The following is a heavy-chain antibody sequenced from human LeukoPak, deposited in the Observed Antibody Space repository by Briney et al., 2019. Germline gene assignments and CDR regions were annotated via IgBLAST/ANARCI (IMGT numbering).Heavy chain of an antibody. Sequence: QPSETLSLTCAIYGGSFSGYYWSRLRHPPGKGLEWMGEINHSGSTNYNPSLKSRVTISVDTSKNQFSLKRSSVTAADTAVYYCARVGGYSYGYQGYYYYGMDVWGQGTTVTVSS. CDR1: GGSFSGYY. CDR2: INHSGST. CDR3: ARVGGYSYGYQGYYYYGMDV. V-gene: IGHV4-34*01. D-gene: IGHD5-18*01. J-gene: IGHJ6*02.